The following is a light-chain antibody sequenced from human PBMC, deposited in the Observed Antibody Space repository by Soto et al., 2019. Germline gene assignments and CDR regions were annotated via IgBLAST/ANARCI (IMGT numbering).Light chain of an antibody. CDR3: ASYTSSSTSVI. Sequence: QSALTQPASVSGSPGQSITISCTGTSSDVGGYKYVSWYQQHPDKAPKLIIFEVSNRPSAISSRFAGSKSGNTASLTISGLQAEDEADYYCASYTSSSTSVIFGRGTQLTVL. CDR2: EVS. V-gene: IGLV2-14*01. CDR1: SSDVGGYKY. J-gene: IGLJ2*01.